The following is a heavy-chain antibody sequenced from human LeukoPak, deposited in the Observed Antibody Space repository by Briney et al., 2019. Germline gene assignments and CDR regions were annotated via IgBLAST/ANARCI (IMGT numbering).Heavy chain of an antibody. D-gene: IGHD5-18*01. CDR1: GGSFSGYY. CDR2: INHSGST. Sequence: SETLSLTCAVYGGSFSGYYWSWIRQLPGKGLEWIGEINHSGSTNYNPSLKSRVTISVDTSKNQFSLKLSSVTAADTAVYYCARVGRGYSYGYVAYWGQGTLVTVSS. CDR3: ARVGRGYSYGYVAY. V-gene: IGHV4-34*01. J-gene: IGHJ4*02.